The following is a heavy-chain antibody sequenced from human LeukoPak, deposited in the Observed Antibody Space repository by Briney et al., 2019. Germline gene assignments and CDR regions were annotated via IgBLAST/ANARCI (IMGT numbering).Heavy chain of an antibody. V-gene: IGHV4-39*07. CDR3: ARSGGPKYYYDSSGYYDLDY. D-gene: IGHD3-22*01. J-gene: IGHJ4*02. CDR1: GGSISSNGYY. CDR2: IYYSGGT. Sequence: SETLSLTCTVSGGSISSNGYYWAWFRQPPGKGLEWIGSIYYSGGTYYNPSLKSRVTISIDTSKNQFSLKLSSVTAADTAVYYCARSGGPKYYYDSSGYYDLDYWGQGTLVTVSS.